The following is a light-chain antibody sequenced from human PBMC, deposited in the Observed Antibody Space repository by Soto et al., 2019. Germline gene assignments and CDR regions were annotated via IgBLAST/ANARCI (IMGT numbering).Light chain of an antibody. Sequence: DIQMTQSPSTLSGSVGDRVTITCRASQTISSWLAWYQQKPGKAPKLLIYKASTLKSGVPSRFSGSGSGTDFTLTISSLQPEDFATYYCQQSYSTSITFGQGTRLEI. CDR2: KAS. CDR3: QQSYSTSIT. CDR1: QTISSW. V-gene: IGKV1-5*03. J-gene: IGKJ5*01.